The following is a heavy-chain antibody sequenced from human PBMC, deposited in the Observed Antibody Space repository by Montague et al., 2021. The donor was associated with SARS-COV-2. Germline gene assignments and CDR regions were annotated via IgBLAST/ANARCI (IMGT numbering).Heavy chain of an antibody. Sequence: SETLSLTCAVYGGSFSGYYWSWIRQPPGKGLEWIGEINHSGSTNYNPSLKSRVTISVGTSKNQFSLKLSSVTAADTAVYYCARTYTYYDFWSGYPWDYYMDVWGKGTTVTVSS. J-gene: IGHJ6*03. V-gene: IGHV4-34*01. CDR1: GGSFSGYY. CDR3: ARTYTYYDFWSGYPWDYYMDV. D-gene: IGHD3-3*01. CDR2: INHSGST.